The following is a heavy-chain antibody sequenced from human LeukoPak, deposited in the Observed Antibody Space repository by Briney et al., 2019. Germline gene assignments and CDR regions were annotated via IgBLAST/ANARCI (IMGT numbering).Heavy chain of an antibody. CDR2: IYYSGST. Sequence: PSETLSLTCTVSGGSISSGGYYWNWIRQHPGKGLEWIGYIYYSGSTYYNPSLKSRITISVDTSKSQSSLRPNSVTAADTAVYYCARGIPVAGIPLDYWGQGIQVSVSS. J-gene: IGHJ4*02. V-gene: IGHV4-31*03. CDR1: GGSISSGGYY. CDR3: ARGIPVAGIPLDY. D-gene: IGHD6-19*01.